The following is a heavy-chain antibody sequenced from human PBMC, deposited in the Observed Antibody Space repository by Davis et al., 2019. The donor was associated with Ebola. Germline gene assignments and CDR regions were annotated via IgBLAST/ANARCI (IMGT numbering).Heavy chain of an antibody. CDR3: ANLEWVNPDY. CDR2: IKEDGSEK. CDR1: GFTFSSYG. Sequence: PGGSLRLSCAASGFTFSSYGFHWVRQAPGQGLEWVASIKEDGSEKYHVHSVEGRFTISRDNAKNSLYLQMNSLRAEDTAVYYCANLEWVNPDYWGQGVLVTVSS. D-gene: IGHD3-3*01. J-gene: IGHJ4*02. V-gene: IGHV3-7*01.